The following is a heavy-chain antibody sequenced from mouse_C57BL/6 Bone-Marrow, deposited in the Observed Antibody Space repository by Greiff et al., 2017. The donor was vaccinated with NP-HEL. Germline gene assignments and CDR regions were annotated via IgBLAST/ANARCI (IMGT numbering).Heavy chain of an antibody. Sequence: QVHVKQPGAELVKPGASVKLSCKASGYTFTSYWMHWVKQRPGQGLEWIGMIHPNSGSTNYNEKFKSKATLTVDKSSSTAYMQLSSLTSEDSSVYYCARRGIYYDYDWYFDVWGTGTTVTVSS. D-gene: IGHD2-4*01. CDR2: IHPNSGST. V-gene: IGHV1-64*01. J-gene: IGHJ1*03. CDR3: ARRGIYYDYDWYFDV. CDR1: GYTFTSYW.